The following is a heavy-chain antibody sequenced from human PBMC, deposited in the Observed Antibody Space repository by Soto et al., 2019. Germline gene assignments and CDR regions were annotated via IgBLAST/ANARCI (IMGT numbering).Heavy chain of an antibody. D-gene: IGHD6-6*01. V-gene: IGHV3-7*01. J-gene: IGHJ5*02. CDR2: IKQDGSEK. CDR1: GFTFSSYW. Sequence: GGSLRLSCAASGFTFSSYWMSWVRQAPGKGLEWVANIKQDGSEKYYVDSVKGRFTISRDNAKNSLYLQMNSLRAEDTAVYYCARARVAARLWFGPWGQGTLVTVSS. CDR3: ARARVAARLWFGP.